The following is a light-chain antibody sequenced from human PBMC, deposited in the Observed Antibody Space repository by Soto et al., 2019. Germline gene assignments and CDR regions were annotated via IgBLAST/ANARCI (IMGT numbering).Light chain of an antibody. CDR3: SSYTTTSTRYV. CDR2: RND. J-gene: IGLJ1*01. Sequence: QSVLTQPPSASATPGQRVTISCSGSSSNIGTNYVYWYQHLPGTAPKLLIYRNDQRPSGVPDRFSGSMSGTAASLAIGGLRSEDEADYYCSSYTTTSTRYVFGTGTKLTVL. CDR1: SSNIGTNY. V-gene: IGLV1-47*01.